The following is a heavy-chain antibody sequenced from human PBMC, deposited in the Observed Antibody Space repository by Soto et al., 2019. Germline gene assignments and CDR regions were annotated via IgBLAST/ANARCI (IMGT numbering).Heavy chain of an antibody. CDR2: IYPGDSDT. V-gene: IGHV5-51*01. D-gene: IGHD1-7*01. Sequence: HGESLKISCKGSGYSFTSYWIGWVRQMPGKGLEWMGIIYPGDSDTRYSPSFQGQVTISADKSISTAYLQWSSLKASDTAMYYCARLDGQHVIATGTTVSYYYYGMDVWGQGTTVTVSS. J-gene: IGHJ6*02. CDR1: GYSFTSYW. CDR3: ARLDGQHVIATGTTVSYYYYGMDV.